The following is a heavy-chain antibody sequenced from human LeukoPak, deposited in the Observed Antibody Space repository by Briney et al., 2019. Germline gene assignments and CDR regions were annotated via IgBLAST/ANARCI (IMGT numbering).Heavy chain of an antibody. Sequence: GRSLRLSCAASGFTFSSYAMHWVRQAPGKGLEWVSAISGSGGSTYYADSVKGRFTISRDNSKSTLYLQMNSLRAEDTAVYYCAKRRGLELLYYYYMDVWGKGTTVTVSS. D-gene: IGHD1-7*01. J-gene: IGHJ6*03. CDR1: GFTFSSYA. V-gene: IGHV3-23*01. CDR3: AKRRGLELLYYYYMDV. CDR2: ISGSGGST.